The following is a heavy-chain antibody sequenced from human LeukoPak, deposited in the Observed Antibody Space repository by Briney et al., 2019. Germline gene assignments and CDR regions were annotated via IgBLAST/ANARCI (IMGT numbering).Heavy chain of an antibody. D-gene: IGHD3-16*01. V-gene: IGHV4-38-2*01. CDR3: ARAGFGTAYNRFYYYMDV. CDR2: IFHSGIA. CDR1: NYPITSDYY. Sequence: SETLSLTCEVSNYPITSDYYWVWIRQPPGQGLEWIGQIFHSGIAHYNPSLKSRVTMSVDTSRSQFSVNLNSVTAADTAVYFCARAGFGTAYNRFYYYMDVWGKGTTVTVSS. J-gene: IGHJ6*03.